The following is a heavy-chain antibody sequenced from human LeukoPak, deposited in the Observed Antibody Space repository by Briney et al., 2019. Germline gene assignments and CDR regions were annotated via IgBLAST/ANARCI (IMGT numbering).Heavy chain of an antibody. D-gene: IGHD1-26*01. J-gene: IGHJ4*02. V-gene: IGHV3-30*02. CDR2: IRYDGSNT. CDR1: GFTFSSYS. Sequence: VGSLRLSCAASGFTFSSYSMHWVRQAPGKGLGWVAFIRYDGSNTYYTDSVKGRFTISRDNSTNTLYLQMNSLRAEDTAVYYCAKDPPMYSGSYIDYWGQGTLVTVSS. CDR3: AKDPPMYSGSYIDY.